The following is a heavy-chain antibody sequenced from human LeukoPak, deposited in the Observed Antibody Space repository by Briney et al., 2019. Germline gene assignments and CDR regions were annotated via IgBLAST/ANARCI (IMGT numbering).Heavy chain of an antibody. CDR2: INWNGGST. V-gene: IGHV3-20*04. J-gene: IGHJ4*02. CDR3: ARDRPYGGKGDFDY. Sequence: GGSLRLSCATSGFTFDDYGMSWVRQAPGKGLEWVSDINWNGGSTGYADSVKGRFTISRDNAKNSLYLRMNSLRAEDTAVYYCARDRPYGGKGDFDYWGQETLVTVSS. D-gene: IGHD4-23*01. CDR1: GFTFDDYG.